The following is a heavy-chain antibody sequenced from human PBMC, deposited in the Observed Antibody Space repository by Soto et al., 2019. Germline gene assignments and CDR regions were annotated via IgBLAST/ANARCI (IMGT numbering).Heavy chain of an antibody. D-gene: IGHD4-4*01. CDR2: IYYSGST. CDR1: GGSISSYY. V-gene: IGHV4-59*01. CDR3: ARGGAYLGNSEALGAFDI. Sequence: QVQLQESGPGLVKPSETLSLTCTVSGGSISSYYWSWLRQPPGKGLEWIGYIYYSGSTNYNPSLKSRVTISVDTSKNQFSLKLSSVTAADTAVYYCARGGAYLGNSEALGAFDIWGQGTMVTVSS. J-gene: IGHJ3*02.